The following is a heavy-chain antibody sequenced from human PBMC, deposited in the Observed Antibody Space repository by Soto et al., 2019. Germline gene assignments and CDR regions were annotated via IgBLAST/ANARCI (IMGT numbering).Heavy chain of an antibody. V-gene: IGHV3-23*01. CDR2: LRSSGDGSTT. CDR1: GFTFSSYA. J-gene: IGHJ4*02. CDR3: AKKVNSGPGSQYFDY. Sequence: GGSLRLSCAASGFTFSSYAMSWVRQAPGKGLEWVSGLRSSGDGSTTYYADSVKGRFTISRDNSKNTLFLQMNSLRAEDTAIYYCAKKVNSGPGSQYFDYWGQGTLVTVSS. D-gene: IGHD3-10*01.